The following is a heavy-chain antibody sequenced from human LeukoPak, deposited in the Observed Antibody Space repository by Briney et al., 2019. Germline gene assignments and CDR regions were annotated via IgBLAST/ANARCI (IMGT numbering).Heavy chain of an antibody. CDR1: GFNLSSHA. V-gene: IGHV3-23*01. CDR2: ICGSGGST. CDR3: AKDRSSGWYSFRYYFDY. Sequence: GSLRLSCAASGFNLSSHAMSWVRQAPGEGLEWGPAICGSGGSTYYADSVKGRFTISRDNSKNTPYLQMNSLRAEDTAVYYCAKDRSSGWYSFRYYFDYWGQGTLVTVSS. D-gene: IGHD6-19*01. J-gene: IGHJ4*02.